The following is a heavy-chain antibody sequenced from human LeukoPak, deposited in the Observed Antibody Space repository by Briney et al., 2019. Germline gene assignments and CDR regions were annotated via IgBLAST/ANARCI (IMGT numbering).Heavy chain of an antibody. D-gene: IGHD3-10*01. CDR1: GGSISSYY. CDR3: ARLCMVRGVMRYYFDY. V-gene: IGHV4-59*08. Sequence: PSEALSLTCTVSGGSISSYYWSWIRQPPGKGLEWIGYIYYSGSTNYNPSLKSRVTISVDTSKNQFSLRLSSVTAADTAVYYCARLCMVRGVMRYYFDYWGQGTLVTVSS. CDR2: IYYSGST. J-gene: IGHJ4*02.